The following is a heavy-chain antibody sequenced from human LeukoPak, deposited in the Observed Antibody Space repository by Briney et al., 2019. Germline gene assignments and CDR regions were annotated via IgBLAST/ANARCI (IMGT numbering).Heavy chain of an antibody. V-gene: IGHV3-21*01. D-gene: IGHD6-19*01. J-gene: IGHJ5*02. CDR2: ITSSSSYI. CDR1: GFTFSSYS. Sequence: PGGSLRLSCAASGFTFSSYSMNWVRQAPGKGPEWVSSITSSSSYIYYADSVKGRFTISRDNAKNSLYLQMNSLRAEDTAVYYCAREMLAAVAAQSWGQGTLVTVSS. CDR3: AREMLAAVAAQS.